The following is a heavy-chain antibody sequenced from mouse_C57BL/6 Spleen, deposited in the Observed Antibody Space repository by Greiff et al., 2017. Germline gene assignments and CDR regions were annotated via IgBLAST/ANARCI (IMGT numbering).Heavy chain of an antibody. D-gene: IGHD2-4*01. V-gene: IGHV1-59*01. CDR1: GYTFTSYW. Sequence: QVQLQQPGAELVRPGTSVKLSCKASGYTFTSYWMHWVKQRPGQGLEWIGVIDPSDSYTNYNQKFKGKATLTVDTSSSTAYMQRSSLKSEDSAVYYWARCYYDRGDAMDYWGQGTSVTVSS. CDR2: IDPSDSYT. CDR3: ARCYYDRGDAMDY. J-gene: IGHJ4*01.